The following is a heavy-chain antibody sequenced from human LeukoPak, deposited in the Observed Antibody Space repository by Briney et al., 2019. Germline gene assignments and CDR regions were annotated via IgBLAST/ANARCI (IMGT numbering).Heavy chain of an antibody. Sequence: GGSLRLSCAASGFTFSSYAMSWVRQAPGMGLQWVSTISDSGGSTYYADSVKGRFTISRDNSKNTLYLQMNSLRAEDTAVYYCAKHAGSGGYYCVNYWGQGTLVTVSS. V-gene: IGHV3-23*01. CDR3: AKHAGSGGYYCVNY. D-gene: IGHD3-22*01. CDR1: GFTFSSYA. CDR2: ISDSGGST. J-gene: IGHJ4*02.